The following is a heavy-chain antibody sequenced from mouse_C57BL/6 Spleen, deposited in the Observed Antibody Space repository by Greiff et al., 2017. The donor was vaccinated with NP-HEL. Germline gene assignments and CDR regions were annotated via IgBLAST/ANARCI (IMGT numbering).Heavy chain of an antibody. J-gene: IGHJ1*03. V-gene: IGHV14-1*01. Sequence: VHVKQSGAELVRPGASVKLSCTASGFNIKDYYMHWVKQRPEQGLEWIGRIDPEDGDTEYAPKFQGKATMTADTSSNTAYLQLSSLTSEDTAVYYCTTYDYDEGYFDVWGTGTTVTVSS. D-gene: IGHD2-4*01. CDR2: IDPEDGDT. CDR3: TTYDYDEGYFDV. CDR1: GFNIKDYY.